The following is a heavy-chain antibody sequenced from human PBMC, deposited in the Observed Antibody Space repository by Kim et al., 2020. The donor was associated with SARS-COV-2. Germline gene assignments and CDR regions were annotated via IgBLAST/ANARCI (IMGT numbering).Heavy chain of an antibody. CDR1: GFNFGDYS. Sequence: GGSLRLSCAASGFNFGDYSIHWVRQAPGKGLQWVSSISKSSTYIYYGDSVKGRFTNSRDNAKNSAYLQMNSLSAEDTAIYYCVRRGSGVGYYCDYWGQGTLVTVSS. V-gene: IGHV3-21*01. D-gene: IGHD3-3*01. J-gene: IGHJ4*02. CDR2: ISKSSTYI. CDR3: VRRGSGVGYYCDY.